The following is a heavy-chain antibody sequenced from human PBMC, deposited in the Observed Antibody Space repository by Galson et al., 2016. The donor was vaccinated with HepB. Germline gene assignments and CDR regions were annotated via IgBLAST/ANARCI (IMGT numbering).Heavy chain of an antibody. Sequence: SLRLSCAASGFNFSNYNMDWVRQAPGRGLEWLAYISGSSGTIYYTESVKGRFTISRDNAKNSLYLQMNSLRDEDTALYCCVRENDEYETVFSWVNWFDPWGQGTLVTVSS. CDR1: GFNFSNYN. V-gene: IGHV3-48*02. CDR3: VRENDEYETVFSWVNWFDP. J-gene: IGHJ5*02. CDR2: ISGSSGTI. D-gene: IGHD3-9*01.